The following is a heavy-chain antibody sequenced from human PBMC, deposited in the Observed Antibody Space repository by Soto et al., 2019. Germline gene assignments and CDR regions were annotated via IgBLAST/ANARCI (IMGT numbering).Heavy chain of an antibody. Sequence: SETLSLTCTVSGGSVSSGSYYWSWIRQPPGKRLERIGYIYYSGSTNYNPSLKSRVTISVDTSKNQFSLKLSSVTAADTAVYYCARLNTYYYDSSGYYSAPHAFDIWGQGTMVTVSS. CDR3: ARLNTYYYDSSGYYSAPHAFDI. J-gene: IGHJ3*02. V-gene: IGHV4-61*01. CDR2: IYYSGST. D-gene: IGHD3-22*01. CDR1: GGSVSSGSYY.